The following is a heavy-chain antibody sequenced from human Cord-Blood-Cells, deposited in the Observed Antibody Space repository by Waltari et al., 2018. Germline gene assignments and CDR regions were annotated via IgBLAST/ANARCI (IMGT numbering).Heavy chain of an antibody. CDR1: GGTFSSYA. Sequence: QVQLVQSGAEVKKPGSSVKVSCKASGGTFSSYAISWVRQAPGQGLEWMGGIIPILGIANYAQKFQGRVTITADKSTSTAYMDLSSLRSEDTAVYYCAREGYSGYDWVGYYFDYWGQGTLVTVSS. CDR2: IIPILGIA. J-gene: IGHJ4*02. D-gene: IGHD5-12*01. CDR3: AREGYSGYDWVGYYFDY. V-gene: IGHV1-69*10.